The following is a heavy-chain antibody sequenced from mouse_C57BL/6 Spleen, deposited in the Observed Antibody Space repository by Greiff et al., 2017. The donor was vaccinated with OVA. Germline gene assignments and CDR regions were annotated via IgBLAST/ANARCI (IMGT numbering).Heavy chain of an antibody. D-gene: IGHD1-1*01. Sequence: EVQLQESGPGMVKPSQSLSLTCTVTGYSITSGYDWHWIRHFPGNKLEWMGYISYSGSTNYNPSLKSRISITHDTSKNHFFLKLNSVTTEDTATYYCARAGFDYGSSFDYWGQGTTLTVSS. CDR2: ISYSGST. V-gene: IGHV3-1*01. J-gene: IGHJ2*01. CDR1: GYSITSGYD. CDR3: ARAGFDYGSSFDY.